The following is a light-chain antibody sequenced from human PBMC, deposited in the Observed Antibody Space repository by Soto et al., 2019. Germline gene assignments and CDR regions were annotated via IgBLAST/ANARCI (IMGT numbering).Light chain of an antibody. V-gene: IGLV2-14*03. CDR3: SSYTTSNTRQIV. Sequence: QSVLTQPASVSGSPGQSITISCTGTSSDVGGYNYVSWYQHHPGKAPKLMIYDVSNRPSGVSNRFSGCKSGNTASLTISGLQPEGEADYYCSSYTTSNTRQIVFGTGTKLT. J-gene: IGLJ1*01. CDR1: SSDVGGYNY. CDR2: DVS.